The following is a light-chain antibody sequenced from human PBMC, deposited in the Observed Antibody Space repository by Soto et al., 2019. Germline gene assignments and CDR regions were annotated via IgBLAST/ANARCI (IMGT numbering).Light chain of an antibody. Sequence: QSVLTQPPSVSAAPGQKVTISCSGGSSNIGTNYVSWFQQYPGKAPTLLIYEVTFRPSGVSSRFSGSKSGNTASLTISGLQTEDEADYYCGSYASATLIFGGGTKLTVL. J-gene: IGLJ2*01. CDR3: GSYASATLI. CDR1: SSNIGTNY. CDR2: EVT. V-gene: IGLV1-51*02.